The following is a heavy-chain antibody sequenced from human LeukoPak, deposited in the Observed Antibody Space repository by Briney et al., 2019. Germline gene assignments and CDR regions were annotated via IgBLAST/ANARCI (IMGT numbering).Heavy chain of an antibody. CDR1: GGSISSSSYY. V-gene: IGHV4-39*06. CDR3: AGERGEEYSSGWYKTNYFYN. Sequence: SETLSLTCTVSGGSISSSSYYWGWIRQPLGKGLEWIASGDYSGGTYYNPSLESRVAISADMSKNQIPLKLTSVTGADTAVYYCAGERGEEYSSGWYKTNYFYNWGQGIRVTVSS. CDR2: GDYSGGT. J-gene: IGHJ4*02. D-gene: IGHD6-19*01.